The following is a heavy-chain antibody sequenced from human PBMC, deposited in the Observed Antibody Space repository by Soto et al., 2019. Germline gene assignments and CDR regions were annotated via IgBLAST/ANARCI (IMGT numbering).Heavy chain of an antibody. CDR1: GGSVTSFY. CDR3: ARQPPATAAFDI. V-gene: IGHV4-59*08. Sequence: SETLSLTCTVSGGSVTSFYWSWIRQPPGKRLEWNGYIYYNGDTNYNPSLKSRVTMSVDTSKNQVSLNLASVTSADTAVYYCARQPPATAAFDIWGQGTMVT. D-gene: IGHD5-12*01. CDR2: IYYNGDT. J-gene: IGHJ3*02.